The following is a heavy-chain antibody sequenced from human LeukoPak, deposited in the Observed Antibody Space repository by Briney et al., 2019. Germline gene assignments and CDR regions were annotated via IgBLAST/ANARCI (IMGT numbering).Heavy chain of an antibody. CDR2: IRYDGSNK. V-gene: IGHV3-30*02. CDR3: ARTSRYYDYVWGSYRALYFDY. J-gene: IGHJ4*02. CDR1: GFTFSSYG. D-gene: IGHD3-16*02. Sequence: GGSLRLSCAASGFTFSSYGMHWVRQAPGKGLEWVAFIRYDGSNKYYADSVRGRFTISRDNSKNTLYLQMNSLRAEDTAVYYCARTSRYYDYVWGSYRALYFDYGGQGTLVTVSS.